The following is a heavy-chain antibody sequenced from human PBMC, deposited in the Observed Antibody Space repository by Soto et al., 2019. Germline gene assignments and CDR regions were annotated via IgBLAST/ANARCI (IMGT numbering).Heavy chain of an antibody. J-gene: IGHJ4*02. CDR1: GYTFTSYD. D-gene: IGHD1-1*01. Sequence: SVKVSCKASGYTFTSYDIYWVRHTTGQGLEWMGWMNPNTGNSGYAQKFQGRVTMTSDTSISTAHMELSSLRSEDTAVYYCARRAETNGWNGFGADKYYFDFWGQGTLVTVSS. CDR2: MNPNTGNS. CDR3: ARRAETNGWNGFGADKYYFDF. V-gene: IGHV1-8*01.